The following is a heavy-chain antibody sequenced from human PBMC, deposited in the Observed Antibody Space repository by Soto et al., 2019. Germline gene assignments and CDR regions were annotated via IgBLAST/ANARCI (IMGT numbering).Heavy chain of an antibody. CDR3: ARDWSYAFDY. D-gene: IGHD4-17*01. J-gene: IGHJ4*02. CDR1: GFTLTTYT. Sequence: PGGSLRLSCATSGFTLTTYTMNWFRQAPGKGLEWLSYITTGGVTFYADSVKGRFTISKDNAENSLYLQLDSLRADDSAVYFCARDWSYAFDYWGQGTPVTVSS. CDR2: ITTGGVT. V-gene: IGHV3-48*01.